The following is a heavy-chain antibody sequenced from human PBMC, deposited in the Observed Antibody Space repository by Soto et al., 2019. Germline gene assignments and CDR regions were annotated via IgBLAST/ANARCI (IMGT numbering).Heavy chain of an antibody. D-gene: IGHD6-13*01. CDR1: GFTFSNYS. V-gene: IGHV3-21*01. CDR3: ARKPPQVWQQGGATYYDYGMDV. J-gene: IGHJ6*02. Sequence: EVQLVESGGGLVKPGGSLRLSCAASGFTFSNYSMNWVRQAPGKGLEWVSSIIISSSYIYYADSVKGRFTISRDNAKNSLYLQMNSRRAEDTAVYYCARKPPQVWQQGGATYYDYGMDVWGQGTTVTVSS. CDR2: IIISSSYI.